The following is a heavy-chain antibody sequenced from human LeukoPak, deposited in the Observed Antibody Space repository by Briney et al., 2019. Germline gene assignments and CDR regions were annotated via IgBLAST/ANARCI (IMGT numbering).Heavy chain of an antibody. CDR1: GGSISSGNYY. Sequence: SETLSLTCTVSGGSISSGNYYWSWIRQPARKGLGWVGRVYNNGSTNYNPSLKSRVTISLDTSKNQFSLKLSSVTAADTAVYYCAGSSIAARIDYWGQGTLVTVSS. V-gene: IGHV4-61*10. CDR2: VYNNGST. J-gene: IGHJ4*02. CDR3: AGSSIAARIDY. D-gene: IGHD6-6*01.